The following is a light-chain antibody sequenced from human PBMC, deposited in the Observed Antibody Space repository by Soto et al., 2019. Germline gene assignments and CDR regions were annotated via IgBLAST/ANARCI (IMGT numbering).Light chain of an antibody. Sequence: QSALTQPASVSASPGQSITISCTGTSSDVGGYNYVSWYQQHPGKAPKLMIYDVSNRPSGVSDRFSGSKSGNTASLTISGLQAEDEADYYCSSYTSSSTPVFGTGTKVTAL. CDR3: SSYTSSSTPV. CDR1: SSDVGGYNY. CDR2: DVS. J-gene: IGLJ1*01. V-gene: IGLV2-14*01.